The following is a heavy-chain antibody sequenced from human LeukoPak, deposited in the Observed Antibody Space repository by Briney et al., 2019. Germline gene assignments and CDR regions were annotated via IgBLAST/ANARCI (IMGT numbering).Heavy chain of an antibody. CDR3: AKDIARDTDAFDI. V-gene: IGHV3-48*04. CDR2: ISSGSSVI. CDR1: GFTFSGYS. D-gene: IGHD2-15*01. J-gene: IGHJ3*02. Sequence: GGSLRLSCAVSGFTFSGYSMNWVREAPGKGLEWVSHISSGSSVIHYADSVKGRFIISRDNAKNSLYLQMNSLRAEDMALYYCAKDIARDTDAFDIWGQGTMVTVSS.